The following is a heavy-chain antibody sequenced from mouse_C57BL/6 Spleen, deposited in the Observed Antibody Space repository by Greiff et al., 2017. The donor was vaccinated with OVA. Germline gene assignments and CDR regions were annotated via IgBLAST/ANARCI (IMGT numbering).Heavy chain of an antibody. V-gene: IGHV1-55*01. CDR3: ARYGNGLPLAY. CDR2: IYPGSGST. CDR1: GYTFTSYW. D-gene: IGHD2-1*01. Sequence: QVQLQQPGAELVKPGASVKMSCKASGYTFTSYWITWVKQRPGQGLEWIGDIYPGSGSTNYNEQFKSKATLTVDTSSSTAYMQLSSLTAEDSAVYYCARYGNGLPLAYWGQGTLVTVSA. J-gene: IGHJ3*01.